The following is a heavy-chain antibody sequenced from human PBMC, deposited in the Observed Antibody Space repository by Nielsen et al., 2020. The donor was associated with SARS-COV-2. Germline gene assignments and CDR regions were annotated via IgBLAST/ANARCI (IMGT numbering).Heavy chain of an antibody. CDR1: GGTFSSYA. D-gene: IGHD2-15*01. CDR2: IIPIFGTA. Sequence: SVKVSCKASGGTFSSYAISWVRQAPGQGLEWMGGIIPIFGTANYAQKFQGRVTVTADESTSTAYMELSSLRSEDTAVYYCAASDGWWLPPSDVWGQGTTVTVSS. V-gene: IGHV1-69*13. CDR3: AASDGWWLPPSDV. J-gene: IGHJ6*02.